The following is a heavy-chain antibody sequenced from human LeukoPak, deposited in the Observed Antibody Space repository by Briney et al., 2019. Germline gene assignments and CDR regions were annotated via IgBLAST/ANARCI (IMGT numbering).Heavy chain of an antibody. CDR1: GVSISDYH. CDR2: FSYSGST. D-gene: IGHD1-26*01. Sequence: SETLSLTCSVSGVSISDYHWIWIRQPPAKGLEWMGYFSYSGSTRYNPSLKSRVTMSVNTSKNQFSLRLISVAAADTAVYYCARMYSGTSYYFDFWGQGTLATVSS. CDR3: ARMYSGTSYYFDF. J-gene: IGHJ4*02. V-gene: IGHV4-59*01.